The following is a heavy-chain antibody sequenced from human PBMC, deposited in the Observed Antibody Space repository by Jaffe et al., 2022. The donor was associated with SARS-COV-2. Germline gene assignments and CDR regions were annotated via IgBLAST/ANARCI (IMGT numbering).Heavy chain of an antibody. CDR2: IRNKANDYST. CDR3: ARAIRDSSGHYSFEH. J-gene: IGHJ5*02. CDR1: GFTFSDYY. V-gene: IGHV3-72*01. D-gene: IGHD3-22*01. Sequence: EVQLEESGGGLVQPGGSLRLSCTVSGFTFSDYYMDWVRQAPGRGLEWVGRIRNKANDYSTEYAASVKGRFTVSRDDSKKSLLLQMNSLRTEDTAVYYCARAIRDSSGHYSFEHWGQGTLVTVSS.